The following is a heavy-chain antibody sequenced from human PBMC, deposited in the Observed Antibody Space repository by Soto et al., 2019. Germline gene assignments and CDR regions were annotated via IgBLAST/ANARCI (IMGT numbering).Heavy chain of an antibody. CDR1: GYGFTSYW. D-gene: IGHD3-22*01. J-gene: IGHJ5*02. Sequence: PGESLKTSCRTSGYGFTSYWIAWVRQMPGKGLEWMGIIFPSDSDTRYSPSFQGQVTISADKSTSTVFLQWASLKASDTAVYFCARKDKSGYFNWFDPWGQGTLVTVSS. CDR3: ARKDKSGYFNWFDP. V-gene: IGHV5-51*01. CDR2: IFPSDSDT.